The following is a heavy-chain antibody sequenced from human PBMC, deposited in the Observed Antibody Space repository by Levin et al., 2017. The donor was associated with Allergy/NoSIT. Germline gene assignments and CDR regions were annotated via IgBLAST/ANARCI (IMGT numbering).Heavy chain of an antibody. CDR2: IYFSGST. CDR1: GGSITITSYY. D-gene: IGHD6-19*01. J-gene: IGHJ4*02. Sequence: SETLSLICSVSGGSITITSYYWGWIRQPPGTGLEWIGNIYFSGSTYYSLSLKSRVTISVDTSKNQFSLRLTSVTAADTAVYYCGRRGGSGWHGGFDYWGQGTLVTVSS. V-gene: IGHV4-39*01. CDR3: GRRGGSGWHGGFDY.